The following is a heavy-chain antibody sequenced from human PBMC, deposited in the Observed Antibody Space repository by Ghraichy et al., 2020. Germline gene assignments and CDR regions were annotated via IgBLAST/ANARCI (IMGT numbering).Heavy chain of an antibody. CDR2: MDPKSGNT. CDR1: GYSFTSFN. J-gene: IGHJ6*04. D-gene: IGHD4-23*01. V-gene: IGHV1-8*01. CDR3: AREMYGGDSGMDV. Sequence: ASVKVSCKASGYSFTSFNINWVRQATGQGLEWMGWMDPKSGNTGYAQKFQVRVTATRNISTATVFLELTSLRSDDTAVYYCAREMYGGDSGMDVWGKGTTVIVSS.